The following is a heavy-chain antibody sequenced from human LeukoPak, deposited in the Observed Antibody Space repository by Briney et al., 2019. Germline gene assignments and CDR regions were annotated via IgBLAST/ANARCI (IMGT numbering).Heavy chain of an antibody. V-gene: IGHV4-34*01. D-gene: IGHD3-10*01. CDR3: ARDRRWFGDAFDI. J-gene: IGHJ3*02. Sequence: SETLSLTCAVYGGSFSGYYWSWIRQPPGKGLEWIGEINHSGSTNYNPSLKSRVTISVDTSKNQFSLKLRSVTAADTAVYYCARDRRWFGDAFDIWGQGTMVTVSS. CDR1: GGSFSGYY. CDR2: INHSGST.